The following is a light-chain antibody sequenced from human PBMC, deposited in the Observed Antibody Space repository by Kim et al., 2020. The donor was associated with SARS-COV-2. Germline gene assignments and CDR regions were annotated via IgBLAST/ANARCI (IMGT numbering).Light chain of an antibody. CDR2: KVS. CDR1: QSRVYTDGNSF. Sequence: PASISCRFSQSRVYTDGNSFLTWFDQRPGQSPRRLVYKVSSRDPGVPDRFSGSGSGTDFTLKISRVEAEDVAIYYCMQGTHWPPTFGQGTKVDIK. J-gene: IGKJ1*01. V-gene: IGKV2-30*01. CDR3: MQGTHWPPT.